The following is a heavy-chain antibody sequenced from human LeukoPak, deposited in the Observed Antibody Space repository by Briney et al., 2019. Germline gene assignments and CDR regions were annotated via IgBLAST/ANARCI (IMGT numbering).Heavy chain of an antibody. CDR3: AREGTVTRGGSYYFDY. CDR1: GFTFSNYW. Sequence: GGSLRLSCAASGFTFSNYWMHWVRQAPGKGLVWVSRIYNDGSSTSYADSVKGRFTISRDNAKSTLYLQMNSLRAEDTAVYYCAREGTVTRGGSYYFDYWGQGTLVTVSS. J-gene: IGHJ4*02. CDR2: IYNDGSST. V-gene: IGHV3-74*01. D-gene: IGHD4-17*01.